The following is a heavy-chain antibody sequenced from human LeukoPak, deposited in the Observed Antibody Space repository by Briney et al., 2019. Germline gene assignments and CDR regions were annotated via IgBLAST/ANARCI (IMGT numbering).Heavy chain of an antibody. V-gene: IGHV4-4*07. J-gene: IGHJ4*02. D-gene: IGHD6-13*01. Sequence: TPSETLSLTCTVSGDSISGYYWSWLRQPAGKGLEWIGRIYTTETTNYSPSLKSRVTMSVDTSKNQFSLRLSSVTAADTAVYYCARRGIAAAGTGFDYWGQGILVTVSS. CDR1: GDSISGYY. CDR2: IYTTETT. CDR3: ARRGIAAAGTGFDY.